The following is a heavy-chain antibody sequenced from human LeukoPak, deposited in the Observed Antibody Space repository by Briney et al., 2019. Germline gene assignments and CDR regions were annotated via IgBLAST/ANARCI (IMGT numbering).Heavy chain of an antibody. CDR3: ARPSSDGSYYY. CDR1: GGSFSGYY. J-gene: IGHJ4*02. D-gene: IGHD1-26*01. Sequence: SETLSLTCAVYGGSFSGYYWSWIRQPPGKGPEWIGSISYSGSASYNPPLKSRLTISVDTSKNQLSLKVSSVTAADTAVYYCARPSSDGSYYYWGQGTLVTVSS. CDR2: ISYSGSA. V-gene: IGHV4-34*01.